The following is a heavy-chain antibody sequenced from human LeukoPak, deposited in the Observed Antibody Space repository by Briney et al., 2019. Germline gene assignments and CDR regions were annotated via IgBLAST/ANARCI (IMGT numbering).Heavy chain of an antibody. CDR3: ARAYPSDSSGPPGGLYP. CDR2: IWYDGSNK. V-gene: IGHV3-33*01. CDR1: GFTFSSYG. D-gene: IGHD3-22*01. Sequence: GGSLRLSCAASGFTFSSYGMHWVRQAPGKGLEWVAVIWYDGSNKYYADSVKGRFTISRDNSKNTLYLQMNSLRAEDTAVYYCARAYPSDSSGPPGGLYPWGQGTLVTVSS. J-gene: IGHJ5*02.